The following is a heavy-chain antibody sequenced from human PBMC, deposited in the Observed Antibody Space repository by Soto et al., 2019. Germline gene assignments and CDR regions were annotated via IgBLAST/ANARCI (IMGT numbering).Heavy chain of an antibody. J-gene: IGHJ2*01. V-gene: IGHV3-30-3*01. CDR2: ISYDGSNK. CDR1: GFTFSSYA. Sequence: GGTLRLSCAASGFTFSSYAMHWVRQAPGKGLERVAVISYDGSNKYYADSVKGRFTISRDNSKNTLYLQMNSLRAEDTAVYYCRTYYYDSSGSYWYFDLWGRGTLVTVS. D-gene: IGHD3-22*01. CDR3: RTYYYDSSGSYWYFDL.